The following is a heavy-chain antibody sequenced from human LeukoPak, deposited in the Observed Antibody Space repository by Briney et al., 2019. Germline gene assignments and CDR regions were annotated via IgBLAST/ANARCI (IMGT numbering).Heavy chain of an antibody. Sequence: ASVKVSCEASGYTFTGYYMHWVRQAPGQGLEWMGIINPSGGSTSYAQKFQGRVTMTRDTSTSTVYMELSSLRSEDTAVYYCARKHLMGRDGYNRYAFDIWGQGTMVTVSS. J-gene: IGHJ3*02. D-gene: IGHD5-24*01. CDR3: ARKHLMGRDGYNRYAFDI. V-gene: IGHV1-46*01. CDR2: INPSGGST. CDR1: GYTFTGYY.